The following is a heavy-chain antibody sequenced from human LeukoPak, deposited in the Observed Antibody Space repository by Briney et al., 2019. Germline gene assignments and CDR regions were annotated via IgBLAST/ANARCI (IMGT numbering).Heavy chain of an antibody. CDR2: IKQDGTEK. Sequence: GGSLRLSCAASGFAFSSYWMSWVRQAPGKGLEWVANIKQDGTEKYYVDSVRGRFTISRDSAKNSLYLQMNSLRAEDTAVYYCARGVPSILYWYFDLWGRGTLVTVSS. D-gene: IGHD3-3*01. V-gene: IGHV3-7*02. J-gene: IGHJ2*01. CDR3: ARGVPSILYWYFDL. CDR1: GFAFSSYW.